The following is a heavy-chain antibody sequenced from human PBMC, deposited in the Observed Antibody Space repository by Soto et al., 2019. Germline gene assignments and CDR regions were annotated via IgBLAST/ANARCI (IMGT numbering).Heavy chain of an antibody. CDR3: ARRGSGGQIEKGLDYYDYGMDV. CDR1: GYTFTSYG. CDR2: ISAYNGNT. D-gene: IGHD2-15*01. Sequence: GASVKVSCKASGYTFTSYGISWVRQAPGQGLEWMAWISAYNGNTNYAQKLQGRVTMTTDTSTSTAYMELRSLRSDDTAVYYCARRGSGGQIEKGLDYYDYGMDVWGQGTTVTGS. J-gene: IGHJ6*02. V-gene: IGHV1-18*01.